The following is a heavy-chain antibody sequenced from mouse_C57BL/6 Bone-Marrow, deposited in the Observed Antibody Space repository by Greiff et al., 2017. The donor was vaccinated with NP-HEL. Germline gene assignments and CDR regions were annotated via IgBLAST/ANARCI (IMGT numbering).Heavy chain of an antibody. Sequence: EVKLVESGGGLVKPGGSLKLSCAASGFTFSSYAMSWVRQTPEKRLEWVATISDGGSYTYYPDNVKGRFTISRDNAKNNLYLQMSHLKSEDTAMYYCARDSAGYYEYFDYWGQGTTLTVSS. V-gene: IGHV5-4*01. CDR2: ISDGGSYT. CDR1: GFTFSSYA. J-gene: IGHJ2*01. CDR3: ARDSAGYYEYFDY. D-gene: IGHD2-3*01.